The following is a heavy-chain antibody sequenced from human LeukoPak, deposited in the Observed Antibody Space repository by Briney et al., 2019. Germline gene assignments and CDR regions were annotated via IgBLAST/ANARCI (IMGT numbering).Heavy chain of an antibody. D-gene: IGHD2-8*01. J-gene: IGHJ4*02. V-gene: IGHV3-23*01. CDR2: ISGFNT. CDR1: GFAFSNYA. Sequence: PGGSLRLSCTTSGFAFSNYAMNWVRQAPGKGPEWVSGISGFNTYYADSVRGRFTIFRDNSKNVLHLQMDRLRAEDTAVYSCAKDVCTSPRCLLYFDSWGQGTLVTVSS. CDR3: AKDVCTSPRCLLYFDS.